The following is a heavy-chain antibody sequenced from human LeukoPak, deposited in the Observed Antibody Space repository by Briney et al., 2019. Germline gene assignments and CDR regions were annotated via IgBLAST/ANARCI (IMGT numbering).Heavy chain of an antibody. CDR3: ARGNIDIVVVPAAIIIHYFDY. Sequence: SETLSLTCAVYGGSFSGYYWSWIRQPPGKGLEWIGEINHSGSTNYNLSLKSRVTISVDTSKNQFSLKLSSVTAADTAVYYCARGNIDIVVVPAAIIIHYFDYWGQGTLVTVSS. CDR2: INHSGST. D-gene: IGHD2-2*01. J-gene: IGHJ4*02. CDR1: GGSFSGYY. V-gene: IGHV4-34*01.